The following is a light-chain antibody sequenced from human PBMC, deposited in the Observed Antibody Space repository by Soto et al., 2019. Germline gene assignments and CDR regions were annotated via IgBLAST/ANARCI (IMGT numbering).Light chain of an antibody. J-gene: IGLJ2*01. CDR2: DVT. Sequence: QSALTQPRSVSGSPGQSVTIACTGTSNEVGGYNFVSWYQHHPGKAPKLILYDVTRRPSGVPDRFSGSKSGNTASLTISGLQADDEADYYCCSYAGSYTPVIFGEGTKVTVL. CDR1: SNEVGGYNF. CDR3: CSYAGSYTPVI. V-gene: IGLV2-11*01.